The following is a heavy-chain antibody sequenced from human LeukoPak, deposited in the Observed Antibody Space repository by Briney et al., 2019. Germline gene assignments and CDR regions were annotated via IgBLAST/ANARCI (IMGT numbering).Heavy chain of an antibody. D-gene: IGHD1-1*01. V-gene: IGHV4-38-2*02. Sequence: PSETLSLTCTVSGYSISSGYYWGWIRQPPGKGLEWIGSIYHSGSTYYNPSLKSRVTISVDTSKKQFSLKLTSVSAADTAVYYCARVSWFPGTSYYYMDVWGKGTTVTVSS. CDR1: GYSISSGYY. CDR2: IYHSGST. CDR3: ARVSWFPGTSYYYMDV. J-gene: IGHJ6*03.